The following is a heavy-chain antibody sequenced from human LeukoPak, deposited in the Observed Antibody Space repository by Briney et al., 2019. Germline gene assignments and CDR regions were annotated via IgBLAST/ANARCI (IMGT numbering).Heavy chain of an antibody. CDR2: IYYSGST. CDR1: GGSISSYY. J-gene: IGHJ4*02. CDR3: ARLGIGVVPSAMLGDYYFDY. D-gene: IGHD2-2*01. Sequence: SETLSLTCTVSGGSISSYYWSWIRQPPGKGLEWIGYIYYSGSTNYNPSLKSRVTISVATSKNQFSLKLTSVTAADTAVYYCARLGIGVVPSAMLGDYYFDYWGQGTLVTVSS. V-gene: IGHV4-59*08.